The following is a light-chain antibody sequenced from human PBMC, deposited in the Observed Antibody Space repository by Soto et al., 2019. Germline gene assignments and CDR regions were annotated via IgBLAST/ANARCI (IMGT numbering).Light chain of an antibody. Sequence: EIVMTQSPATLSVSPGERATLSCRASQSVSSNLAWYQQKPGQAPRLLIYNAFTRASGNPASFSGSGSGTEFTLTISSLQSEDFAVYYCQQYYNWPRTFGQGTKVDIK. J-gene: IGKJ1*01. CDR2: NAF. CDR3: QQYYNWPRT. CDR1: QSVSSN. V-gene: IGKV3-15*01.